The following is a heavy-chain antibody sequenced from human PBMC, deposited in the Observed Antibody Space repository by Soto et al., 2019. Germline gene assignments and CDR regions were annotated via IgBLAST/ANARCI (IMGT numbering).Heavy chain of an antibody. J-gene: IGHJ6*03. CDR3: ARDRGVAPPVAGNTHYYYYMDV. CDR2: ISAFNGNT. V-gene: IGHV1-18*01. D-gene: IGHD6-19*01. Sequence: QDQLVQSGAEVKKPGASVTVSCKASGYSFTNYGITWVRQAPGQGLEWMGWISAFNGNTHYAQKLQGRVTMTTAASTSTAYMELRSLRSDATAVYYCARDRGVAPPVAGNTHYYYYMDVWGKGTTVIVSS. CDR1: GYSFTNYG.